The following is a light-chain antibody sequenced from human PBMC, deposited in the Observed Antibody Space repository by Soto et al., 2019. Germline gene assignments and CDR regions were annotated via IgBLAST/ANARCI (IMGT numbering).Light chain of an antibody. V-gene: IGLV2-14*01. J-gene: IGLJ2*01. Sequence: QSVLTQPASVSGSPGQSITISCTGSSSDVGGYDFVSWYQQHPGKVPKLMIYEVSNRPSGVSARFSGSKSGNTASLTISGLQAEDEADYYCSSYTSNSTLLVGGGTKLTVL. CDR2: EVS. CDR1: SSDVGGYDF. CDR3: SSYTSNSTLL.